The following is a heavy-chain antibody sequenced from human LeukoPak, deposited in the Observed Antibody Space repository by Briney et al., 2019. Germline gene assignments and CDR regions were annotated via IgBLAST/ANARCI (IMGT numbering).Heavy chain of an antibody. Sequence: ASVKVSCKASGYTFTSYDTNWVRQATGQGLEWMGWMNPNSGNTGYAQKFQGRVTMTRNTSISTAYMELSSLRSEDTAVYYCARGRGGYDFWSGYYLEHYYYGMDVWAKGPRSPSP. CDR3: ARGRGGYDFWSGYYLEHYYYGMDV. V-gene: IGHV1-8*01. D-gene: IGHD3-3*01. J-gene: IGHJ6*02. CDR2: MNPNSGNT. CDR1: GYTFTSYD.